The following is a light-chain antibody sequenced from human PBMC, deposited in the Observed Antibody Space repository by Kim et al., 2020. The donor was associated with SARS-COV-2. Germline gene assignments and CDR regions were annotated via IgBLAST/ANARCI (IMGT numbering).Light chain of an antibody. Sequence: SPGERATLSCRASQTINNKLVWYQQKPGQAPRLLSYDATTRATGVPARFMGSGSETDFTLTISSLQSEDFAVYYCQQSHDWPPLTFGQGTKVDIK. V-gene: IGKV3-15*01. CDR1: QTINNK. CDR2: DAT. J-gene: IGKJ1*01. CDR3: QQSHDWPPLT.